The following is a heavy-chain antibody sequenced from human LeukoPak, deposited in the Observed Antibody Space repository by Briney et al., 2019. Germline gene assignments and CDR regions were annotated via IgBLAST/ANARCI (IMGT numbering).Heavy chain of an antibody. V-gene: IGHV3-23*01. CDR2: ISGSGGST. CDR1: GFTLRIYA. CDR3: AKGNCRGTSCYSDY. D-gene: IGHD2-2*02. Sequence: PGGSLRLFCAASGFTLRIYAISWVRQAPGKGLEWVSGISGSGGSTYYADSVKGRFTIARDNSKNTLDLQMNSLRAEDTDVYYCAKGNCRGTSCYSDYWGKGTLVTVSS. J-gene: IGHJ4*02.